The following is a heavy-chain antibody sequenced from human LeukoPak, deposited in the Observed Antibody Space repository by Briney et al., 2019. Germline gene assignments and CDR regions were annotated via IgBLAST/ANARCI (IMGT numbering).Heavy chain of an antibody. CDR2: IKQDGSEK. CDR3: ASGYYYGSGSYGSY. J-gene: IGHJ4*02. V-gene: IGHV3-7*02. D-gene: IGHD3-10*01. CDR1: GFTFSSYR. Sequence: PGGSLRLSCAAPGFTFSSYRMSWVRQTPGKGLEWVANIKQDGSEKYYVDSVKGRFTISRDNVKKSLYLQMNSLRAEDTAVYYCASGYYYGSGSYGSYWGQGTLVTVSS.